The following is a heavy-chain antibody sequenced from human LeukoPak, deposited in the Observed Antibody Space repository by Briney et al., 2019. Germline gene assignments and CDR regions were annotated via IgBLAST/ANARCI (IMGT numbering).Heavy chain of an antibody. CDR1: GFTVSCNY. J-gene: IGHJ4*02. D-gene: IGHD6-19*01. CDR2: IYSGGST. Sequence: GGSLRLSCAASGFTVSCNYMSWVRQAPGKGLEWVSVIYSGGSTYYADSVKGRFTISRDNSKNTLYLQMNSLRAEDTAVYYCARVVAVAGEVDYWGQGTLVTVSS. V-gene: IGHV3-53*01. CDR3: ARVVAVAGEVDY.